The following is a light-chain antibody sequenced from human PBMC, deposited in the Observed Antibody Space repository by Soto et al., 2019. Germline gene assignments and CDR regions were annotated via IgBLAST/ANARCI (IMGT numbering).Light chain of an antibody. J-gene: IGLJ1*01. V-gene: IGLV2-14*01. CDR2: EVI. CDR3: SSYTSTSAVV. Sequence: QSVLTQPASVSGSPGQSITISCTGTSSDVGSYNYVSWYQQHPGKAPKHMIYEVIYRPSGVSNRFSGSKSGNTASLTISGLQAEDEADYYCSSYTSTSAVVFGSGTKLTVL. CDR1: SSDVGSYNY.